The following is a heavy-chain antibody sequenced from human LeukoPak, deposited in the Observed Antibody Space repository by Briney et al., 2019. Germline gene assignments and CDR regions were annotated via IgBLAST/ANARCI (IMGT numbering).Heavy chain of an antibody. CDR2: ISGSGGST. CDR3: AKAPDYYDSSGFDY. CDR1: GFAFSSYA. D-gene: IGHD3-22*01. Sequence: GGSLRLSCAASGFAFSSYAMSWVRQAPGKGLEWVSAISGSGGSTYYADSVKGRFTISRDNSKNTLYLQMNSLRAEDTAVYYCAKAPDYYDSSGFDYWGQGTLVTVSS. J-gene: IGHJ4*02. V-gene: IGHV3-23*01.